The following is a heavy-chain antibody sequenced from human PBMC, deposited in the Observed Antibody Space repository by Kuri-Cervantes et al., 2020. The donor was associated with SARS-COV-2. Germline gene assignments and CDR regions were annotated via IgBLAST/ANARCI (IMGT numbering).Heavy chain of an antibody. Sequence: LEWVSLMRSTNSYIKYAASVKGRLTISSDNARRSLCLQMNSLRAEDTAVYYCARDRQWLGSTSFDYWGQGTLVTVSS. J-gene: IGHJ4*02. D-gene: IGHD6-19*01. CDR3: ARDRQWLGSTSFDY. CDR2: MRSTNSYI. V-gene: IGHV3-21*01.